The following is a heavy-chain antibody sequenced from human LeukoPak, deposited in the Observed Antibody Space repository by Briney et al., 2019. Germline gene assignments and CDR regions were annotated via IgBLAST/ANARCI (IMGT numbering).Heavy chain of an antibody. V-gene: IGHV1-2*02. CDR2: LNPKSGGT. D-gene: IGHD6-13*01. Sequence: GASVKVSCKTSGYTFTDHYIHWVRQAPGQGLEWLGWLNPKSGGTVYAENFQGRVTMTRATSISTVHMELGRLTSDDTALYYCARETHEAGAPFDSWGQGALVTVSS. CDR1: GYTFTDHY. J-gene: IGHJ5*01. CDR3: ARETHEAGAPFDS.